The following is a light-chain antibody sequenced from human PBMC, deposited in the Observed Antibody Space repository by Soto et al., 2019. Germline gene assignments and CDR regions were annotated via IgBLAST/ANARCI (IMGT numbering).Light chain of an antibody. J-gene: IGLJ1*01. CDR2: DST. CDR3: GVWDRSLTTYV. CDR1: GSNVGTYS. V-gene: IGLV1-51*01. Sequence: QSVLTQPPSVSAAPGQKVTISCSGSGSNVGTYSVSWYQHLPGTAPKLLIYDSTTRPSGIPDRFSGSKSGTSATLGITGLQTGDEAEYYCGVWDRSLTTYVCGPGTKLTVL.